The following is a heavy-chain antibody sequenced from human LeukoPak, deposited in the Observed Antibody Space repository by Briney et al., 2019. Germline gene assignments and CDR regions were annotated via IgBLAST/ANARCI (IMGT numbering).Heavy chain of an antibody. CDR2: IYPGDSHT. D-gene: IGHD3-22*01. CDR1: GYSFTNYW. Sequence: GESLKISCTGSGYSFTNYWIGWVRQMPGKGLEWMGDIYPGDSHTKYSPSFQGQIIISADKSISTAYLQWSSLKASDTAMYYSARLHDRSGYYSHGFSYYMDVWGKGTTVTVSS. V-gene: IGHV5-51*01. J-gene: IGHJ6*03. CDR3: ARLHDRSGYYSHGFSYYMDV.